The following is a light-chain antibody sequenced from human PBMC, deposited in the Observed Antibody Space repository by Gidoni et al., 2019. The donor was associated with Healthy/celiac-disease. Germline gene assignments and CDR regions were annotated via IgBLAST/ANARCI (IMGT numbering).Light chain of an antibody. V-gene: IGLV1-44*01. J-gene: IGLJ1*01. CDR1: SSNIGSTT. CDR3: AAWDDSLKGV. Sequence: QSVLPQPPSASGTPGQRVTISCSGSSSNIGSTTVNWYQQLPVTAPKLFIYSNNQRPSGVPDRFSGSKSGTSASLAISGRQSEDEADYYCAAWDDSLKGVFGTGTKVTV. CDR2: SNN.